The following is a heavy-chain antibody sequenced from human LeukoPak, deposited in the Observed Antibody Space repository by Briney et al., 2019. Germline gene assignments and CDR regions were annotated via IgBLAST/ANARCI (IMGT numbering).Heavy chain of an antibody. Sequence: SVKVSCKASGGTFSSYAISWVRQAPGQGLEWMGGIIPIFGTANYAQKFQGRVTITTDESTSTAYMELSSLRSEDTAVYYCARAVGGATSFGVVINEGYDYWGQGTLVTVSS. D-gene: IGHD3-3*01. CDR1: GGTFSSYA. CDR2: IIPIFGTA. V-gene: IGHV1-69*05. J-gene: IGHJ4*02. CDR3: ARAVGGATSFGVVINEGYDY.